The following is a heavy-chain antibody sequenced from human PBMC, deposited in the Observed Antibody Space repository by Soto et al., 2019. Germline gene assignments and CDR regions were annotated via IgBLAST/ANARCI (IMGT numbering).Heavy chain of an antibody. J-gene: IGHJ6*03. CDR3: ARTPLAAAPGYMDV. V-gene: IGHV3-53*04. D-gene: IGHD6-13*01. CDR1: GFTVSSNY. Sequence: GGSLSLSCAASGFTVSSNYMSWVRQAPGKGLEWVSVIYSGGSTYYADSVKGRFTISRHNSKNSLYLQMNSLRAEDTAVYYCARTPLAAAPGYMDVWGKGTTVTVSS. CDR2: IYSGGST.